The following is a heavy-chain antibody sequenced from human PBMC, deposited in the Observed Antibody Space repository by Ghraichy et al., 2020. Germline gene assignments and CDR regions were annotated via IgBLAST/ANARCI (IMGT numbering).Heavy chain of an antibody. CDR1: GGSISSGSYY. V-gene: IGHV4-61*02. J-gene: IGHJ6*03. CDR2: IYTSGST. D-gene: IGHD3-10*01. CDR3: ARVGITMVRGDPAYYYYMDV. Sequence: SETLSLTCTGSGGSISSGSYYWSWIRQPAGKGLEWIGRIYTSGSTNYNPSLKSRVTMSVDTSKNQFSLKLSSVTAADTAVYYCARVGITMVRGDPAYYYYMDVWGKGTTVTVSS.